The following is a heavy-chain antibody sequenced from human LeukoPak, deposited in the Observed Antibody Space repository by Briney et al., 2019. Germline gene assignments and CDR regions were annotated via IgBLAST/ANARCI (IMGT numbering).Heavy chain of an antibody. CDR2: ISYDGSNK. CDR1: GFTFSSYA. CDR3: ARDVSEWLRSYDY. V-gene: IGHV3-30-3*01. J-gene: IGHJ4*02. Sequence: GGSLRLSCAASGFTFSSYAMHWVRQAPGKGLEWVAVISYDGSNKYYADSVKGRFTISRDNAKNSLYLQMNSLRAEDTAVYYCARDVSEWLRSYDYWGQGTLVTVSS. D-gene: IGHD5-12*01.